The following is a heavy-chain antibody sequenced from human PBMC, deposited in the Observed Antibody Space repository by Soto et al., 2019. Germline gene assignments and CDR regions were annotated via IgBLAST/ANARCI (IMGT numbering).Heavy chain of an antibody. CDR1: GFSFRSYW. CDR2: ISFDGNIS. J-gene: IGHJ4*02. Sequence: GGSLRLSCEGSGFSFRSYWTHWVRQAPGKGLVWVARISFDGNISNYADSVKGRFTITRDNARNTVYLQMNSLRAEDTAVYFCVREPWGFSGTWYDYWRQGTLVTVSS. D-gene: IGHD6-13*01. V-gene: IGHV3-74*01. CDR3: VREPWGFSGTWYDY.